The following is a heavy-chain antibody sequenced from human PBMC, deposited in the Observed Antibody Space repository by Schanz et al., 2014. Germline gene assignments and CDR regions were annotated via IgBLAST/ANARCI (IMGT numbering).Heavy chain of an antibody. CDR1: GFSFSNYS. CDR3: ARDSGSHYLVDY. J-gene: IGHJ4*02. V-gene: IGHV3-48*01. D-gene: IGHD1-26*01. CDR2: ISGSGGDSV. Sequence: EVHLVESGGSLVQPGGSLRLSCVASGFSFSNYSMNWVRQAPGKGLEWLSHISGSGGDSVDYADSVKGRFTISRDNAKNSLYLQMNSLRAEDTAVYYCARDSGSHYLVDYWGQGTLVTVSS.